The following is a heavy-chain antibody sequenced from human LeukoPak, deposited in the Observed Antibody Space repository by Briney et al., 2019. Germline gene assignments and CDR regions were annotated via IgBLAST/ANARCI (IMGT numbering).Heavy chain of an antibody. CDR3: ARDPYNGNYGDFYYYHMDV. V-gene: IGHV3-21*01. CDR2: ITSGSTYT. J-gene: IGHJ6*03. Sequence: GGSLRLSCAASGFTFNTYNMNWVRQAPGKGLEWVSSITSGSTYTFYADSVKGRFTISRDNAKNSLYLQMNSLRDEDTAIYYCARDPYNGNYGDFYYYHMDVWGKGTTVTISS. CDR1: GFTFNTYN. D-gene: IGHD1-26*01.